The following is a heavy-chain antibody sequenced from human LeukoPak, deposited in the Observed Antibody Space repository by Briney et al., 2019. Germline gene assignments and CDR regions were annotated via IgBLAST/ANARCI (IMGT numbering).Heavy chain of an antibody. D-gene: IGHD3-3*01. CDR2: IYTSGST. Sequence: PSQTLSLTCTVSGGSISSGRYYWSWIRQPAGKGLEWIGRIYTSGSTNYNPSLKSRVTISVGTSKNQFSLKLSSVTAADTAVYYCARENPNYDFWVGAYYYYYMDVWGKGTTVTVSS. V-gene: IGHV4-61*02. CDR1: GGSISSGRYY. J-gene: IGHJ6*03. CDR3: ARENPNYDFWVGAYYYYYMDV.